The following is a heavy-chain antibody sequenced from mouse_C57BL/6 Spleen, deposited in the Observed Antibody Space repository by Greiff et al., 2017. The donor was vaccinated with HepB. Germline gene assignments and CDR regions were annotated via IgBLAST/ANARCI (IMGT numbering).Heavy chain of an antibody. J-gene: IGHJ2*01. CDR1: GFSINSDCY. Sequence: EVQGVESGPSLVRPSQTLSLTCTVTGFSINSDCYWIWIRQFPGNKLEYIGYTFYSGITYYNPSLESRTYITRDTSKNQFSLKLSSVTTEDPATYYCARARQLRPLYFDYWGQGTTLTVSS. CDR3: ARARQLRPLYFDY. D-gene: IGHD3-2*02. V-gene: IGHV3-3*01. CDR2: TFYSGIT.